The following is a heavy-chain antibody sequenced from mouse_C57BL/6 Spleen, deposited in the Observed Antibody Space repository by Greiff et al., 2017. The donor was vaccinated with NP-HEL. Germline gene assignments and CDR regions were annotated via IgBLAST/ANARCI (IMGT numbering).Heavy chain of an antibody. J-gene: IGHJ3*01. Sequence: EVKLMESGGGLVQPGGSLKLSCAASGFTFSDYYMYWVRQTPEKRLEWVAYISNGGGSTYYPDTVKGRFPITRDNAKNTLYLQMSRLKSEDTAMYYCARQGDYVEAWFAYWGQGTLVTVSA. CDR1: GFTFSDYY. CDR2: ISNGGGST. CDR3: ARQGDYVEAWFAY. D-gene: IGHD2-4*01. V-gene: IGHV5-12*01.